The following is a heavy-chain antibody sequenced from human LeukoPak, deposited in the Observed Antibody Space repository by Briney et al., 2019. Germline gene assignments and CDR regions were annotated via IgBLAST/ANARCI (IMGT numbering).Heavy chain of an antibody. D-gene: IGHD2-2*01. J-gene: IGHJ3*02. CDR2: ISGRGGST. CDR1: GFTFSSYA. Sequence: GGSLRLSCAASGFTFSSYAMSWVRQAPGKGLEWVSAISGRGGSTYYADSVKGRFTISRDNSKNTLYLQMNSLRAEDTAVYYCAKGFRPEDAFDIWGQGTMVTVSS. CDR3: AKGFRPEDAFDI. V-gene: IGHV3-23*01.